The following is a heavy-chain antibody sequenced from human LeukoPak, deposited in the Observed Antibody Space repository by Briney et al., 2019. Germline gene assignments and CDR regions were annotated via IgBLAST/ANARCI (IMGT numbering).Heavy chain of an antibody. V-gene: IGHV3-23*01. Sequence: GGSLRLSCAASGFTFSSYAMSWVRQAPGKGLEWVSAISGSGGGTYYADSVKGRFTISRDNSKNTLYLQMNSLRAEDTAVYYCAKDNSRHLLKQISYYDFWSGYYDAFDIWGQGTMVTVSS. CDR3: AKDNSRHLLKQISYYDFWSGYYDAFDI. CDR1: GFTFSSYA. D-gene: IGHD3-3*01. CDR2: ISGSGGGT. J-gene: IGHJ3*02.